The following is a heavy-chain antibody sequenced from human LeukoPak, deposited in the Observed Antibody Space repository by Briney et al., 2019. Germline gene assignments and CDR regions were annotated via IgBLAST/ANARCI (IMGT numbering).Heavy chain of an antibody. CDR3: AREPILPGYYYYYMDV. D-gene: IGHD2-21*01. J-gene: IGHJ6*03. CDR2: INSDGSST. V-gene: IGHV3-74*01. Sequence: QPGGSLRLSCAASGFTFSSYWMHWVRQAPGKGLVWVSRINSDGSSTSYADSVKGRFTISRDNAKNTLYLQMNSLRAEDTAVYYCAREPILPGYYYYYMDVWGKGTTVTVSS. CDR1: GFTFSSYW.